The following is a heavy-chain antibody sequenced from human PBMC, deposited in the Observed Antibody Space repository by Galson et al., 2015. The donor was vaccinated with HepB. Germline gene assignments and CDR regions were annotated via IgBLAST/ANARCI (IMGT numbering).Heavy chain of an antibody. D-gene: IGHD1-14*01. J-gene: IGHJ4*02. CDR1: EFTFSSYA. Sequence: SLRLSCAASEFTFSSYAMTWVRQAPGKGLEWVSTIHACGGSTYYADSVKGRFTISRDNSKNTLYLQMNSLRAEDTAVYYCAKDSGNHRTAPHYWGQGTLVTVSS. CDR2: IHACGGST. V-gene: IGHV3-23*01. CDR3: AKDSGNHRTAPHY.